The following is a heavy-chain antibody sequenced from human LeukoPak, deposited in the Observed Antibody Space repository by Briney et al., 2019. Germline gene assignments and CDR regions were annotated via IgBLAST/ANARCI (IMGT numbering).Heavy chain of an antibody. CDR1: GGSFSGYY. CDR2: INHSGST. Sequence: TSETLSLTCAVYGGSFSGYYWSWIRQPPGKGLEWIGEINHSGSTNYNPSLKSRVTISVDTSKNQFSLKLSSVTAADTAVYCCASIGRGYSWGQGTLVTVSS. D-gene: IGHD5-18*01. CDR3: ASIGRGYS. J-gene: IGHJ4*02. V-gene: IGHV4-34*01.